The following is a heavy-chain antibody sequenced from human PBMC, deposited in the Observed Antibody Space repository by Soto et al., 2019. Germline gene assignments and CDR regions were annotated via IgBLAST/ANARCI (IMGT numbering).Heavy chain of an antibody. CDR2: TSYDGSNN. D-gene: IGHD3-16*01. J-gene: IGHJ4*02. CDR1: GFTFRSYV. CDR3: ARWGTTGGLDV. V-gene: IGHV3-33*05. Sequence: QVQLVESGGGVVQHGTSLRLSCVGSGFTFRSYVIHWVRQAPGKGLEWVALTSYDGSNNFYGDSVKGRFTISRHNSRNTVELQMDSLRFEDTALYYCARWGTTGGLDVWGQGTLVSVSS.